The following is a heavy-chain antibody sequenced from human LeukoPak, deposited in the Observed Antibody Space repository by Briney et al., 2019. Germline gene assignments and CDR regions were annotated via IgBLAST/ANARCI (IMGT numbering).Heavy chain of an antibody. J-gene: IGHJ4*02. CDR1: GGSLSGHY. D-gene: IGHD2-15*01. CDR3: ARDLGSAYFDY. Sequence: SETLSLTCAVYGGSLSGHYWSWIRQPPGKGLEWIGEINHSGSTNYNPSLKSRVTISVDTSKNQFSLKLSSVTAADTAVYYCARDLGSAYFDYWGQGTLVTVSS. CDR2: INHSGST. V-gene: IGHV4-34*01.